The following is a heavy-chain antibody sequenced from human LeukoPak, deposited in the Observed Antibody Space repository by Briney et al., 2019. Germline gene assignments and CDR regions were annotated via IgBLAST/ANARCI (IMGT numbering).Heavy chain of an antibody. CDR1: GYTFTSYD. J-gene: IGHJ4*02. Sequence: GASVKVSCKASGYTFTSYDINWVRQATGQGLEWMGWMNPNSGNTGYAQKFQGRATMTRNTSISTAYMELSSLRSEDTAVYYCARDREDYYDSSGHGIIDYWGQGTLVTVSS. CDR3: ARDREDYYDSSGHGIIDY. D-gene: IGHD3-22*01. CDR2: MNPNSGNT. V-gene: IGHV1-8*01.